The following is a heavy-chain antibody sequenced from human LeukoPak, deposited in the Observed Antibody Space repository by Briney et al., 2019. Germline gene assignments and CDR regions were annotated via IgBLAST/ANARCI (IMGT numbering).Heavy chain of an antibody. J-gene: IGHJ5*02. D-gene: IGHD1-26*01. V-gene: IGHV4-39*07. Sequence: SETLSLTCTVSGGSISSSSYYWDWIRQPPGKGLEWIGSIYYSGSTYYDPSLKSRVTISVDTSKNQFSLKLSSVTAADTAVYYCARGIGNWFDPWGQGTLVTVSS. CDR2: IYYSGST. CDR1: GGSISSSSYY. CDR3: ARGIGNWFDP.